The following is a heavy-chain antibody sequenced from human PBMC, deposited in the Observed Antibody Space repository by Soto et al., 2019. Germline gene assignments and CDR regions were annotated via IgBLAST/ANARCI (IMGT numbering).Heavy chain of an antibody. Sequence: SGPTLVNPTETLTLTCTVSGFSLSNARMGVSWIRQPPGKALEWLAHIFSNDEKSYSTSLKSRLTISKDTSKSQVVLTMTNMDPVDTATYYCARSRGRDFWSGAYYFDYWGQGTLVTVSS. CDR3: ARSRGRDFWSGAYYFDY. V-gene: IGHV2-26*01. D-gene: IGHD3-3*01. CDR2: IFSNDEK. J-gene: IGHJ4*02. CDR1: GFSLSNARMG.